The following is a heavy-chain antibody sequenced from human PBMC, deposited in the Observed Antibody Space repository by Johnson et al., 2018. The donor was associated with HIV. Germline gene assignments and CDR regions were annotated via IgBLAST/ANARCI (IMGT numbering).Heavy chain of an antibody. Sequence: EVQLVESGGGLVQPGGSLRLSCAASGFTFSSYAMSWVRQAPGKGLEWVSVIYSGGSIYYADSVKGRFTISRDNSKNTLYLQMNSLRAEDTAVYYCAKDGAAAGTVGADAFDIWGQGTMVTVSS. CDR3: AKDGAAAGTVGADAFDI. CDR1: GFTFSSYA. CDR2: IYSGGSI. D-gene: IGHD6-13*01. V-gene: IGHV3-66*02. J-gene: IGHJ3*02.